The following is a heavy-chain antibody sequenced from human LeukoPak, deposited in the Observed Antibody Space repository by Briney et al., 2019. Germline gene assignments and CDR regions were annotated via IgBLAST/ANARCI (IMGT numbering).Heavy chain of an antibody. CDR2: IYSGGSA. Sequence: GGSLRLSCAASGFTVSSNYMSWVRQAPGKGLEWVSVIYSGGSAYYADSVKGRFTISRDNSKNTLYLQMNSLRAEDTAVYYCARDRCSSTSCYYPAHYGMDVWGQGTTVTVSS. CDR3: ARDRCSSTSCYYPAHYGMDV. CDR1: GFTVSSNY. V-gene: IGHV3-53*01. J-gene: IGHJ6*02. D-gene: IGHD2-2*01.